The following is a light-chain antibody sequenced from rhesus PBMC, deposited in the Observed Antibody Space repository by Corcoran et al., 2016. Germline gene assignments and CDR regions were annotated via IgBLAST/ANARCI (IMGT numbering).Light chain of an antibody. J-gene: IGKJ2*01. CDR3: LQYSSSPYS. V-gene: IGKV1-22*01. CDR2: KAS. CDR1: QSISSW. Sequence: DIQMTQSPSSLSASVGDTVTITCRASQSISSWLAWYQPKPGKAPKLLIYKASSLPSGVPSRFSGSGSGTDFTLTISSLQPEDFATYYCLQYSSSPYSFGQGTKVEIK.